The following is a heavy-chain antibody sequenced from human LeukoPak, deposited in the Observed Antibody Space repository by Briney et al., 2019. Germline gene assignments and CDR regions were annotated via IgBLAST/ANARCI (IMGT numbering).Heavy chain of an antibody. Sequence: GRSLRLSCAASGFTFDDYAMHWVRQAPGKGLEWVSGISWNSGSIGYADSVKGRFTISRDDAKNSLYLQMNSLRAEDTALYYCAKDFRQWRGSAFDYWGQGTLVTVSS. J-gene: IGHJ4*02. CDR2: ISWNSGSI. D-gene: IGHD6-19*01. CDR1: GFTFDDYA. V-gene: IGHV3-9*01. CDR3: AKDFRQWRGSAFDY.